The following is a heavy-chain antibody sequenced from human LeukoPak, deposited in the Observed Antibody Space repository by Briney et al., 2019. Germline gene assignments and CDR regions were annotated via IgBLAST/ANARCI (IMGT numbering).Heavy chain of an antibody. D-gene: IGHD3-10*01. J-gene: IGHJ6*03. CDR1: GFTFDDYA. CDR3: AKSGAQGNYYYYYMDV. CDR2: ISWNSGSI. Sequence: PGGSLRLSCAASGFTFDDYAMHWVRQAPGKGLEWVSGISWNSGSIGYADSVKGRFTISRDNAKNSLYLQMNSLRAEDTALYYCAKSGAQGNYYYYYMDVWGKGTTVTISS. V-gene: IGHV3-9*01.